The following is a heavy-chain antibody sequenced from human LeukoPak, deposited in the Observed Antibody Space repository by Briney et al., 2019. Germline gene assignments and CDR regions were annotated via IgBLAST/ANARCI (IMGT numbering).Heavy chain of an antibody. J-gene: IGHJ3*02. D-gene: IGHD7-27*01. V-gene: IGHV4-30-2*01. CDR2: IYHSGST. CDR3: ACRGKTGENAFDI. CDR1: GGSISSGGYS. Sequence: PSQTLSLTCAVSGGSISSGGYSWSWIRQPPGKGLEWIGYIYHSGSTYYNPSLKSRVTISVDRSKNQFSLKLSSVTAADTAVYYCACRGKTGENAFDIWGQGTMVTVSS.